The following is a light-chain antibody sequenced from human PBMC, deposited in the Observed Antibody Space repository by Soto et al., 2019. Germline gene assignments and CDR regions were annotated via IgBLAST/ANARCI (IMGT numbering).Light chain of an antibody. Sequence: DIQMTQSPSSLSASVGDRVTITCRASQSISSYLNWYQQKPGKAPKILIYAASSLQSGVPSRFSERGSETDFTLSISSLQPEDFATYYGPQSYSPITFGQGTRLEIK. V-gene: IGKV1-39*01. CDR2: AAS. J-gene: IGKJ5*01. CDR3: PQSYSPIT. CDR1: QSISSY.